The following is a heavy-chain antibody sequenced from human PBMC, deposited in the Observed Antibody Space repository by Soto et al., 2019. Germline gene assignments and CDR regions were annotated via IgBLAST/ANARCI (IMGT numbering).Heavy chain of an antibody. CDR2: INHSGST. V-gene: IGHV4-34*01. CDR1: GGSYSGYY. Sequence: PSDTLSRTSSVYGGSYSGYYWGWIRKPPGKGLEWIGEINHSGSTNYNPSLKSRVTISVDTSKNQFSLKLSSVTAADTAVYYCARGLRIQLWLPYYYYGMYVWGQGTTVTV. D-gene: IGHD5-18*01. CDR3: ARGLRIQLWLPYYYYGMYV. J-gene: IGHJ6*02.